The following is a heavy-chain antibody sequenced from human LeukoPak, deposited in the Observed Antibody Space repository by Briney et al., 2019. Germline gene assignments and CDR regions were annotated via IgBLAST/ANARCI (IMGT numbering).Heavy chain of an antibody. CDR3: ARGGYGANDDAFDI. D-gene: IGHD4-23*01. Sequence: GRSLRLSCAASGFTFSSYSMNWVRQAPGKGLEWVSYISSSTNTIYYADSVKGRFTISRDNAKNSLFLQVNSLRDEDTAVYYCARGGYGANDDAFDIWGQGTMVTVSS. J-gene: IGHJ3*02. V-gene: IGHV3-48*02. CDR1: GFTFSSYS. CDR2: ISSSTNTI.